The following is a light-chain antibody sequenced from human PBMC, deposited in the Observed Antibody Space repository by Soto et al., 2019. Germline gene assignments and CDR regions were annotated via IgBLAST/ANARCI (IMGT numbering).Light chain of an antibody. CDR2: EVS. CDR1: SSDVGGYNY. CDR3: SSYAGSNNFGV. Sequence: QSVLTQPPSASESPGQSVTISCTGTSSDVGGYNYVSWYQQHPGKAPKLMIYEVSKRPSGVPDRFSGSKSGNTASLTVSGXXXXXXXXXXCSSYAGSNNFGVFGTGTKLT. J-gene: IGLJ1*01. V-gene: IGLV2-8*01.